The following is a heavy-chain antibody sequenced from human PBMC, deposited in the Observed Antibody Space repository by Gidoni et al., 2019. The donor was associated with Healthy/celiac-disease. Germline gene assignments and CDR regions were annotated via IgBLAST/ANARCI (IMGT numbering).Heavy chain of an antibody. V-gene: IGHV3-23*01. Sequence: EVQLLESGGGLVQPGGSLRLSCSASGFPFSRYAMSWVRQAPGKGLEWVSAISGSGGSTYYADSVKGRFTISRDNSKNTLYLQMNSLRAEDTAVYYCAKSSRAVSGDGYFQHWGQGTLVTVFS. CDR2: ISGSGGST. D-gene: IGHD3-10*01. CDR3: AKSSRAVSGDGYFQH. CDR1: GFPFSRYA. J-gene: IGHJ1*01.